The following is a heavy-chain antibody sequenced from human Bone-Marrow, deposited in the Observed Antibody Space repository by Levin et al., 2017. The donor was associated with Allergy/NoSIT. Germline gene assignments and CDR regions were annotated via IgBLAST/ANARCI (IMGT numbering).Heavy chain of an antibody. Sequence: GASVKVSCRASGFTFTTYDINWVRQATGQGLEWLGWVSPKTGQTEYAQNFQGRVTMTRNPSITTAYMELRSLRYEDTAVYYCARGTTVTSRYFDLWGRGTLVIVSS. V-gene: IGHV1-8*01. CDR1: GFTFTTYD. J-gene: IGHJ2*01. CDR2: VSPKTGQT. CDR3: ARGTTVTSRYFDL. D-gene: IGHD4-17*01.